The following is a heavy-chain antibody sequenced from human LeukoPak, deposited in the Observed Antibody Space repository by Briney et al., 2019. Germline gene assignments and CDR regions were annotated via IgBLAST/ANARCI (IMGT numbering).Heavy chain of an antibody. J-gene: IGHJ4*02. CDR3: ATEGKLGLDY. CDR2: ITGSGGST. V-gene: IGHV3-23*01. D-gene: IGHD3-10*01. CDR1: GFTFSSYA. Sequence: GGSLRLSCAASGFTFSSYAMTWVRRAPGKGLEWVSGITGSGGSTTYADSVKGQFTISRDNPKNTLYLQMNSLRAEDTAVYYCATEGKLGLDYWGQGTLVTVSS.